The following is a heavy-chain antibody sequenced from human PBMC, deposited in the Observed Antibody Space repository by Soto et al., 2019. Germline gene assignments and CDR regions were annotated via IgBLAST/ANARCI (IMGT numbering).Heavy chain of an antibody. CDR1: GYTFTSYD. CDR2: MNPNSGNT. CDR3: ARVNEFCSGGSCYEAPYYFDY. V-gene: IGHV1-8*01. J-gene: IGHJ4*02. D-gene: IGHD2-15*01. Sequence: QVQLVQSGAEVKKPGASVKVSCKASGYTFTSYDINWVRQATGQGLEWMGWMNPNSGNTGYAQKFQGRVTMTRNTSISTAYMELSSLRPEDTAVYYCARVNEFCSGGSCYEAPYYFDYWGQGTLVTVSS.